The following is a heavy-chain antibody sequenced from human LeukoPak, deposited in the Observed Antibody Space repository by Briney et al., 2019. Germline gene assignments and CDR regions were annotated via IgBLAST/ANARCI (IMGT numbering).Heavy chain of an antibody. CDR3: ARGAVRGGINFDY. V-gene: IGHV6-1*01. Sequence: QTLSLTCAISGDSVSGSPAVWNWIRQSPSRGLEWLGRAYYRSKWYIDYAVSVKGRITITPDTSKNQFSLQLNSVTPEDTAVYYCARGAVRGGINFDYWGQGTLVTVSS. J-gene: IGHJ4*02. CDR1: GDSVSGSPAV. CDR2: AYYRSKWYI. D-gene: IGHD3-10*01.